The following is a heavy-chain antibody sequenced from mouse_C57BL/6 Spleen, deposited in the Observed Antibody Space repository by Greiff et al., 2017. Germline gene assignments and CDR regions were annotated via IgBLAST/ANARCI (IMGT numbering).Heavy chain of an antibody. V-gene: IGHV1-26*01. CDR1: GYTFTDYY. CDR2: INPNNCGT. CDR3: ARSNWAY. Sequence: EVHLQQSGPELVKPGASVKISCKASGYTFTDYYMNWVKQSHGKSLEWIGDINPNNCGTSYNQKFKGKATLTVDKSSSTAYMELRSLTSEDSAVYYCARSNWAYWGQGTLVTVSA. D-gene: IGHD4-1*02. J-gene: IGHJ3*01.